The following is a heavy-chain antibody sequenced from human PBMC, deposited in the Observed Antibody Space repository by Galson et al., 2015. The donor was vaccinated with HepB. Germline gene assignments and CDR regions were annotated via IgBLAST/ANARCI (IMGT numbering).Heavy chain of an antibody. D-gene: IGHD3-16*01. Sequence: SVKVSCKASGYTFTGYYIHWVRQAPGQGLQWMGWIYPNSGGTSLAQRFQGRVTMTRDTSISTAYMDLSRLKSDDTAVYFCARTTRFGGPTNFDSWGQGTLVTVSS. J-gene: IGHJ4*02. CDR1: GYTFTGYY. CDR2: IYPNSGGT. CDR3: ARTTRFGGPTNFDS. V-gene: IGHV1-2*02.